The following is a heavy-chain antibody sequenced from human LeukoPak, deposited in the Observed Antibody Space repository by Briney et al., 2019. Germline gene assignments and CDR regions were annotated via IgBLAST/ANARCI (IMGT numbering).Heavy chain of an antibody. V-gene: IGHV3-74*01. CDR2: INNDGIST. CDR1: GFTFSSYW. D-gene: IGHD2-15*01. Sequence: PGGSLRLSCAASGFTFSSYWMHWVRQAPGKGLVWVSHINNDGISTSYADSVKGRFTISRDNDKNTLYLQMNSLRTEDTAVYYCACYGIAPPYWGQGTLVTVSS. CDR3: ACYGIAPPY. J-gene: IGHJ4*02.